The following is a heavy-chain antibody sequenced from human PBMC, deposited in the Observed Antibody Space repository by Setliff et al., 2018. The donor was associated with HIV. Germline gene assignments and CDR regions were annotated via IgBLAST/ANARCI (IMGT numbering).Heavy chain of an antibody. CDR2: IYYSGST. D-gene: IGHD4-17*01. Sequence: SETLSLTCSVSGGSVGSGSYYWSWIRQSPGKGLEWLGYIYYSGSTYYNPSLKSRVTISVDTSKNQFSLKLRSVTAADTAVYYCARDPPGYGDSNDYWGQGTLVTVSS. J-gene: IGHJ4*02. CDR1: GGSVGSGSYY. V-gene: IGHV4-61*01. CDR3: ARDPPGYGDSNDY.